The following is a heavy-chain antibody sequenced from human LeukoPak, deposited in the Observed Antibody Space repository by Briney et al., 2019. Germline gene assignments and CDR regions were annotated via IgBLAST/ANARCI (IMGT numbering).Heavy chain of an antibody. CDR1: GYSFTSYW. Sequence: GESLQISFQGSGYSFTSYWIGWVRPMPGKGLEWMGIIYPGDSDTRYSPSFQGQVTISADKSISTAYLQWSSLKASDTAMYYCAISLVGASLPFDYWGQGTLVTVSS. J-gene: IGHJ4*02. D-gene: IGHD1-26*01. CDR3: AISLVGASLPFDY. CDR2: IYPGDSDT. V-gene: IGHV5-51*01.